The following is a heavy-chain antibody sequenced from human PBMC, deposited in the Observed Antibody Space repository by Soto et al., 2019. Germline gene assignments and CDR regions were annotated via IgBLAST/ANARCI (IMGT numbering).Heavy chain of an antibody. CDR1: GFTFSSYV. CDR2: ISYDGSNK. V-gene: IGHV3-30*18. D-gene: IGHD2-2*01. Sequence: GGSLRLSCAASGFTFSSYVMHWVRQAPGKGLEWVAVISYDGSNKYYADSVKGRFTISRDNSKHTLFLQMNSLRLEDTAVYYCAKDLEGYCSSTSCYTYFGLDVWGQGTTVTVSS. J-gene: IGHJ6*02. CDR3: AKDLEGYCSSTSCYTYFGLDV.